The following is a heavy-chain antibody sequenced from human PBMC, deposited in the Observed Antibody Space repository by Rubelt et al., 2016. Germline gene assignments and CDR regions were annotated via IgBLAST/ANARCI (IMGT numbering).Heavy chain of an antibody. D-gene: IGHD4-17*01. Sequence: GKGLEWVSYISSSSSTIYYADSMKGRFTISRDNAKNSLYLQMNSLRAEDTAVYYCARGVSSDYGDYKRPRKYYFDYWGQGTLVTVSS. CDR2: ISSSSSTI. J-gene: IGHJ4*02. CDR3: ARGVSSDYGDYKRPRKYYFDY. V-gene: IGHV3-48*04.